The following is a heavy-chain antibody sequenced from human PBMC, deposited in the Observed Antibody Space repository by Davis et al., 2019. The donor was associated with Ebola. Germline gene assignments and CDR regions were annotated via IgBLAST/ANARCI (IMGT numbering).Heavy chain of an antibody. J-gene: IGHJ6*02. V-gene: IGHV3-48*02. CDR1: GFTFSSYS. CDR2: ISSSSSTI. D-gene: IGHD6-19*01. CDR3: ARREAVAGIPRSDYYYGMDV. Sequence: GGSLRLSCAASGFTFSSYSMNWVRQAPGKGLEWVSYISSSSSTIYYADSVKGRFTISRDNAKNSLYLQMNSLRDEDTAVYYCARREAVAGIPRSDYYYGMDVWGQGTTVTVSS.